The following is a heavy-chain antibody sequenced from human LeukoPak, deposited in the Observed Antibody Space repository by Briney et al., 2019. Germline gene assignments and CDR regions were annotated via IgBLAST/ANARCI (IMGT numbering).Heavy chain of an antibody. V-gene: IGHV5-51*01. Sequence: GESLKISCKGSGYSFTSYWIGWVRQMPGKGLEWMGIIYPGDSDTRHSPSFQGQVTISADKSISTAYLQWSSLKASDTAMYYCARQTSDCSSTSCYPYYFDYWGQGTLVTVSS. CDR2: IYPGDSDT. D-gene: IGHD2-2*01. CDR3: ARQTSDCSSTSCYPYYFDY. CDR1: GYSFTSYW. J-gene: IGHJ4*02.